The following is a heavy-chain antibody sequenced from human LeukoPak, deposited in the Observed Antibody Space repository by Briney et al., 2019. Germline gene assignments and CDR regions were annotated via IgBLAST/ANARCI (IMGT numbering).Heavy chain of an antibody. CDR3: ARGLPEPTGYSSGWHDY. D-gene: IGHD6-19*01. CDR2: INHSGST. CDR1: GGSFSGYY. V-gene: IGHV4-34*01. Sequence: SETLSLTCAVYGGSFSGYYWSWIRQPPGKGLEWIGEINHSGSTNYNPSLKSRVTISVDTSKNQFSLKLSSVTAADTAVYYCARGLPEPTGYSSGWHDYWGQGTLVTVSS. J-gene: IGHJ4*02.